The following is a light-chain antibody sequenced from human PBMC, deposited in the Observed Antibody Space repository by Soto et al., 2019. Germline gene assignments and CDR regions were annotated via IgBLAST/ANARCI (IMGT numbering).Light chain of an antibody. CDR3: QQSYSSPYT. V-gene: IGKV1-39*01. CDR1: QSISSY. Sequence: DIQMTQSPSSLSASVGDRVTITCRASQSISSYLNWYQQKPGKAPELLIYAASNLKSGVSSRFSGSGSGTDFTLSSSSLQPEDFASYHCQQSYSSPYTFGQGTKLEIK. J-gene: IGKJ2*01. CDR2: AAS.